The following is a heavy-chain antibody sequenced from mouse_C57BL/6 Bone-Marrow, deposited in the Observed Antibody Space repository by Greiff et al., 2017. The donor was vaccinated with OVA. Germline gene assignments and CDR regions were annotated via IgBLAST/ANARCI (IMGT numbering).Heavy chain of an antibody. CDR3: AQGGTTVVARGYYAMDY. V-gene: IGHV2-2*01. CDR2: IWSGGST. J-gene: IGHJ4*01. D-gene: IGHD1-1*01. CDR1: GFSLTSYG. Sequence: VQLQQSGPGLVQPSQSLSITCTVSGFSLTSYGVHWVRQSPGKGLEWLGVIWSGGSTDYNAAFISRLSISKDNSKSQVFFKMNSLQADDTAIYYCAQGGTTVVARGYYAMDYWGQGTSVTVSS.